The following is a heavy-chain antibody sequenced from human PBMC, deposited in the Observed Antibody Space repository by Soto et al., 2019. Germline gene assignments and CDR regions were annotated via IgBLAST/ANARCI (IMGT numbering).Heavy chain of an antibody. CDR3: ARLGEGSGSTNPNYYYYGMDV. D-gene: IGHD3-10*01. CDR1: GYSFTSYW. Sequence: GEALKISCKGSGYSFTSYWIGWVRQMPGKGLEWMGIIYPGDSDTRYSTSFQGQVTISADKSISTAYLQWSRLKDSDTAMYYCARLGEGSGSTNPNYYYYGMDVWGQGTTVTVSS. J-gene: IGHJ6*02. V-gene: IGHV5-51*01. CDR2: IYPGDSDT.